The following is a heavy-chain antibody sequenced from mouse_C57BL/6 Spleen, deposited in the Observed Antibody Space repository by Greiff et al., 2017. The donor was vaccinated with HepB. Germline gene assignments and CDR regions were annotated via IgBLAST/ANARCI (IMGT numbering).Heavy chain of an antibody. CDR3: ARDDGCNYAMDY. J-gene: IGHJ4*01. CDR1: GFTFSDFY. Sequence: EVKVVESGGGLVQSGRSLRLSCATSGFTFSDFYMEWVRQAPGKGLEWIAASRNKATDSTTEYSASVKGRFIVSRDTSHSILYLQMNALRAEDTAIDYCARDDGCNYAMDYWGQGTSVTVSS. V-gene: IGHV7-1*01. CDR2: SRNKATDSTT.